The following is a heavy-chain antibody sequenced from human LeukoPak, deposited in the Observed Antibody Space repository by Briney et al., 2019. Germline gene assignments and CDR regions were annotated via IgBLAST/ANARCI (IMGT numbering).Heavy chain of an antibody. V-gene: IGHV1-46*01. CDR2: INPSGGST. CDR1: GYTFTSYY. Sequence: ASVKVSCKASGYTFTSYYMHWVRQAPGQGLEWMGIINPSGGSTSYAQKFQGRVTMTRDTSTSTVYMELSSLRSEDTAVYYCARAPDYYGSGGAWFDPWGQGTLVIVSS. J-gene: IGHJ5*02. CDR3: ARAPDYYGSGGAWFDP. D-gene: IGHD3-10*01.